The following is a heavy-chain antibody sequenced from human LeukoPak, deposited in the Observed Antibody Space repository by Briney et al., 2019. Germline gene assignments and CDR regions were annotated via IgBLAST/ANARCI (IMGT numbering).Heavy chain of an antibody. D-gene: IGHD3-10*01. CDR2: IYTSGST. Sequence: PSQTLSLTCTVSGDSISSGDYYWSWIRQPAGKGLEWIGRIYTSGSTNYNPSLKSRVTISVDTSKNQFSLKLSSVTAADTAVYYCARVAIYGSGPHAEYFQHWGQGTLVTVSS. CDR3: ARVAIYGSGPHAEYFQH. J-gene: IGHJ1*01. V-gene: IGHV4-61*02. CDR1: GDSISSGDYY.